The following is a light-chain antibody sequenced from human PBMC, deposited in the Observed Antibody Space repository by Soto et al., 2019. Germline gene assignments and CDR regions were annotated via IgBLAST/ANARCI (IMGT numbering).Light chain of an antibody. CDR3: SSYTSSSTRV. CDR2: DVS. V-gene: IGLV2-14*02. J-gene: IGLJ1*01. Sequence: QSALTQPASVSRSPGQSITIACAGTSSDIGRYNMVSWYQQHPGKVPKLLIYDVSNRPSGVSNRFSGSKSGNTASLTISGLQAEDEADYYCSSYTSSSTRVFGTGTKVTVL. CDR1: SSDIGRYNM.